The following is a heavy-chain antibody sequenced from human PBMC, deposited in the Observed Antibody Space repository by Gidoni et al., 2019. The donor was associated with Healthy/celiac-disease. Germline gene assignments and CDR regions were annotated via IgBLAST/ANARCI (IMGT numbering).Heavy chain of an antibody. Sequence: QLQLQESGPGLVKPSETLSLPCTIPGGSISSSSYYWAWIRQPPGTGLEWSGSIYYSGSPSYNPSRQSRVTISVDTSKHQFSLKLSSVTAADTAVDYCAILGINRTTPVGSPYYYYYGMDVWGQGTTVTVSS. V-gene: IGHV4-39*01. CDR2: IYYSGSP. J-gene: IGHJ6*02. CDR1: GGSISSSSYY. D-gene: IGHD3-10*01. CDR3: AILGINRTTPVGSPYYYYYGMDV.